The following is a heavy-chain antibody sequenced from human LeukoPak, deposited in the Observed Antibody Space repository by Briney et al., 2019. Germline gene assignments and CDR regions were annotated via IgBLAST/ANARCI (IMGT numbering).Heavy chain of an antibody. J-gene: IGHJ4*02. V-gene: IGHV4-31*03. CDR3: ARWFGESGLDY. CDR1: GGSITTGGYY. CDR2: IYYSGST. Sequence: SETLSHTCTVSGGSITTGGYYWSWIRQPPGKGLEWIGYIYYSGSTYYNPSLRSRLTISVDTSQNQFSLKLSSVTAADTAVYYCARWFGESGLDYWGQGTLVTVSS. D-gene: IGHD3-10*01.